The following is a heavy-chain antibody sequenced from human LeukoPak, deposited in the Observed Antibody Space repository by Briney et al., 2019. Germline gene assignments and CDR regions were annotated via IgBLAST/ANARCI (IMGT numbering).Heavy chain of an antibody. CDR2: IRYDESNT. CDR1: GFTFSNYG. J-gene: IGHJ4*02. Sequence: GGSLRLSCAASGFTFSNYGMHWVRQAPGKGLEWVAFIRYDESNTYYADSVKGRFTISRGNSKSTLYLQMNSLRAEDTAVYYCAKGGSSYSYSCDYWGQGTLVTVSS. D-gene: IGHD6-13*01. V-gene: IGHV3-30*02. CDR3: AKGGSSYSYSCDY.